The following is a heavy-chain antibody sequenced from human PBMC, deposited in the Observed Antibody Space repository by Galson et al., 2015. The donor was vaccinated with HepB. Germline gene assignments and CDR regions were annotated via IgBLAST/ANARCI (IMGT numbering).Heavy chain of an antibody. D-gene: IGHD3-10*01. V-gene: IGHV3-21*01. J-gene: IGHJ4*02. CDR3: ARDALWFGEQD. CDR2: ISSSSSYI. CDR1: GFTFSSYS. Sequence: SLRLSCAASGFTFSSYSMNWVRQAPGKGLEWVSSISSSSSYIYYADSVKGRFTISRDNAKNSLYLQMNSLRAEDTAVYYCARDALWFGEQDWGQGTLVTVSS.